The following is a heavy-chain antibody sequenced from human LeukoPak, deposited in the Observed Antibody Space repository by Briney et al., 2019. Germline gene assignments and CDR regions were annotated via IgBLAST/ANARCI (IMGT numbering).Heavy chain of an antibody. D-gene: IGHD6-13*01. J-gene: IGHJ4*02. V-gene: IGHV4-34*01. CDR3: ARRNRGYSSSWSFPGGYFDY. CDR2: INHSGST. CDR1: GFTFDDYG. Sequence: NSGGSLRLSCAASGFTFDDYGMSWIRQPPGKGLEWIGEINHSGSTNYNPSLKSRVTISVDTSKNQFSLKLSSVTAADTAVYYCARRNRGYSSSWSFPGGYFDYWGQGTLVTVSS.